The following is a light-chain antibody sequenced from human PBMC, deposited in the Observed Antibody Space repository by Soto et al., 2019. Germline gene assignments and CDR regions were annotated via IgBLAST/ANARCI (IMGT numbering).Light chain of an antibody. CDR3: QQRGNLPYT. Sequence: EIVLTQSPATLSLSPGERATLSCGASQSVSSYLAWYQQKPGQAPRLLIYDASNRATGIPARFTGSGSGTDFTLTISSLEPEDFAVYYCQQRGNLPYTFGQGANLEIK. V-gene: IGKV3-11*01. CDR1: QSVSSY. J-gene: IGKJ2*01. CDR2: DAS.